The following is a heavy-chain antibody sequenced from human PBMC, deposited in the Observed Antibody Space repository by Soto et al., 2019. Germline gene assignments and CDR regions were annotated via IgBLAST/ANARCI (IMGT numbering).Heavy chain of an antibody. CDR3: ARDPRVTTVTGEAFDI. D-gene: IGHD4-17*01. J-gene: IGHJ3*02. CDR1: GGSIGTHY. Sequence: QVQLQESGPGLVKPSETLSLTCTVSGGSIGTHYWNWIRQPAGKGLEWIGRVYISGSTDYNPSVKSRVALSVDTSKNHFSLRLPSVTAADTAVYYCARDPRVTTVTGEAFDIWGQGIMVIVSS. CDR2: VYISGST. V-gene: IGHV4-4*07.